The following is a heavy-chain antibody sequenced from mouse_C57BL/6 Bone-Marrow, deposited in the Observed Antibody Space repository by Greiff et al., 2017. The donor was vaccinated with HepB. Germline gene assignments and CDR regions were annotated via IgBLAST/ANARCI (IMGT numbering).Heavy chain of an antibody. CDR1: GYSFTSYY. D-gene: IGHD3-3*01. CDR3: ARSGTDAMDY. J-gene: IGHJ4*01. CDR2: IYPGSGNT. Sequence: VQLQQSGPELVKPGASVKISCKASGYSFTSYYIHWVKQRPGQGLEWIGWIYPGSGNTKYNEKFKGKATLTADTSSSTAYMQLSSLTSEDSAVYYCARSGTDAMDYWGQGTSVTVSS. V-gene: IGHV1-66*01.